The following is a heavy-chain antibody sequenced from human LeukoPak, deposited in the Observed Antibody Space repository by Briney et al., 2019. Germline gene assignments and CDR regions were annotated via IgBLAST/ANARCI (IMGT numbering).Heavy chain of an antibody. CDR1: GFTFSNFG. V-gene: IGHV3-30*18. CDR3: AKKYSYGSGACDALDI. J-gene: IGHJ3*02. Sequence: GGSLRLSCAASGFTFSNFGMQRVPQAPGKGLEGVADISYDGSLKHYLDSVKGRFTISRDNSKSTLYLQMDSLRVEDTAVYYCAKKYSYGSGACDALDIWGHGTLVTVSS. CDR2: ISYDGSLK. D-gene: IGHD3-10*01.